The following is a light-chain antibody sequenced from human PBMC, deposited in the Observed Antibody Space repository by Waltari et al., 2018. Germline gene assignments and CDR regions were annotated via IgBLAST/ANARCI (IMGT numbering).Light chain of an antibody. CDR2: TSD. Sequence: QSVLTQPPSASGTPGQRVTISCSGSSSNIGSNYVYWYQQLPGTAPKLLIYTSDQRPSGVPDRFSGSKSGTSASLAFGGLRSEDEADYYCAAWDDSLSGRVFGGGTKLTVL. J-gene: IGLJ3*02. V-gene: IGLV1-47*01. CDR1: SSNIGSNY. CDR3: AAWDDSLSGRV.